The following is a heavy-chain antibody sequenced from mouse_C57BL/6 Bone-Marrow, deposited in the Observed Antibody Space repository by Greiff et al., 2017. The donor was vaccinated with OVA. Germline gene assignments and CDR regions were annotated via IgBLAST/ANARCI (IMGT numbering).Heavy chain of an antibody. V-gene: IGHV5-6*01. J-gene: IGHJ3*01. Sequence: EVKLVESGGDLVKPGGSLKLSCAASGFTFSSYGMSWVRQTPDKRLEWVATISSGGSYTYYPDSVKGRFTISRDNAKNTLYLQMSSLKSEDTAMYYCAQSERIYAWFAYWGQGTLVTVSA. CDR3: AQSERIYAWFAY. CDR2: ISSGGSYT. D-gene: IGHD2-12*01. CDR1: GFTFSSYG.